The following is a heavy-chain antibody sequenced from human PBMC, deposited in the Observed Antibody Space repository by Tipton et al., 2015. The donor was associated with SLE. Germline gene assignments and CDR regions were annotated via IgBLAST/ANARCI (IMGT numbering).Heavy chain of an antibody. J-gene: IGHJ3*02. CDR3: TTYCTGGVCWAFDI. V-gene: IGHV3-49*04. Sequence: SLRLSCTASGFTFGDSAMSWVRQAPGKGLGWVGFIRSKAYGGTTEYAASVKGRFTISRDDSKSIAYLQMNSLKTEDTAVYYCTTYCTGGVCWAFDIWGQGTMVTVSS. D-gene: IGHD2-8*02. CDR1: GFTFGDSA. CDR2: IRSKAYGGTT.